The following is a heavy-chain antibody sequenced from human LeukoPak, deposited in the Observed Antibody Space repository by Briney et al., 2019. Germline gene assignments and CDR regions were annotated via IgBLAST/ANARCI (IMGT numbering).Heavy chain of an antibody. CDR1: GYSISSGSY. V-gene: IGHV4-38-2*02. D-gene: IGHD4-17*01. Sequence: PSETLSLTCTVSGYSISSGSYWGWIRQPPGKGLEWIGEINHSGSTNYNPSLKSRVTISVDTSKNQFSLKLSSVTAADTAVYYCARDGDPPFDYWGQGTLVTVSS. CDR3: ARDGDPPFDY. CDR2: INHSGST. J-gene: IGHJ4*02.